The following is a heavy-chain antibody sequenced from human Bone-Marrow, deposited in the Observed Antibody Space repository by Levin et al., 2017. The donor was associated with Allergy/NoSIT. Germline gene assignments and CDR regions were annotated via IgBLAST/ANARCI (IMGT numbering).Heavy chain of an antibody. D-gene: IGHD1-26*01. CDR3: AKDDGTAYYSFDS. CDR2: VSDGGEYT. V-gene: IGHV3-23*01. J-gene: IGHJ4*02. Sequence: QSGGSLRLSCAASGFTFNTYAMNWVRQAPGQGLEWVSSVSDGGEYTFYADSVKRRFTISRDNSKNTLYLQMNSLGAEDTALYYCAKDDGTAYYSFDSWGQGTLVTVSS. CDR1: GFTFNTYA.